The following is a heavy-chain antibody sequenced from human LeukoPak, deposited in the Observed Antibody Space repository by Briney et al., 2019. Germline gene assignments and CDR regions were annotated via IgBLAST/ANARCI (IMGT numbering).Heavy chain of an antibody. CDR2: IYYSGST. V-gene: IGHV4-34*01. D-gene: IGHD1-26*01. CDR1: GGSFSGYY. J-gene: IGHJ4*02. CDR3: ARLRGATNFDY. Sequence: PSETLSLTCAVYGGSFSGYYWSWIRQPPGKGLEWIGSIYYSGSTYYNPSLKSRVTISADTSKNQFSLNLSSVTAADTAVYYCARLRGATNFDYWGQGTLVTVSS.